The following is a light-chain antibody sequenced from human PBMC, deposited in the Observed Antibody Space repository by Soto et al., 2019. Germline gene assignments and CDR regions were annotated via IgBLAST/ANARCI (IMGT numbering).Light chain of an antibody. V-gene: IGLV2-14*01. CDR3: SSYTSSSTAPYV. J-gene: IGLJ1*01. CDR1: SSDVGGSNG. CDR2: DVS. Sequence: QSALTQPPSVSGSPGQSVAISCTGTSSDVGGSNGVSWYQQHPGKAPELMIYDVSNRPSGVSNRFSGSKSGNTASLTISGLQAEDEADYYCSSYTSSSTAPYVFGTGTKVTVL.